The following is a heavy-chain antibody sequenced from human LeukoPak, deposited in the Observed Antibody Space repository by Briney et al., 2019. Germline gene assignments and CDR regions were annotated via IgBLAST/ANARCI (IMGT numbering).Heavy chain of an antibody. CDR1: GFTFSSYA. J-gene: IGHJ5*01. D-gene: IGHD2-15*01. CDR2: ISGSGGST. Sequence: PGGSLRLSCAASGFTFSSYAMSWVRQAPGKGLEWVSAISGSGGSTYYADSVKGRFTISRGNSKNTLYLQMNSLRAEDTAVYYCAKEMGFCSGGSCYRWFDSWGQGTLVTVSS. CDR3: AKEMGFCSGGSCYRWFDS. V-gene: IGHV3-23*01.